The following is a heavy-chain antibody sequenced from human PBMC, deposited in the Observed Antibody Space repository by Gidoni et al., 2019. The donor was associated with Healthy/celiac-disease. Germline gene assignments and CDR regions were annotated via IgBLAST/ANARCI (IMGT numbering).Heavy chain of an antibody. CDR2: ISGSGGST. CDR1: GFTFSNHA. J-gene: IGHJ4*02. CDR3: AKDPSRYYGSGSYFDY. Sequence: EVQLLESGGGLVQPGGSLSLSCAASGFTFSNHAMSWVRQAPGKGLEWVLAISGSGGSTYYADSVKGRFTISRDNSKNTLYLQMNSLRAEDTAVYYCAKDPSRYYGSGSYFDYWGQGTLVTVSS. V-gene: IGHV3-23*01. D-gene: IGHD3-10*01.